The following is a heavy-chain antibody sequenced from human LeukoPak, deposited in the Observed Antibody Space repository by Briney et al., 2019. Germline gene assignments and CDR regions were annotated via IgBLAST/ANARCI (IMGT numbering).Heavy chain of an antibody. Sequence: GGSLRLSCAASGFTFSSYAMSWVRQAPGKGLEWVSYISSSSTIYYADSVKGRFTISRDNAKNSLYLQMNSLRAEDTAVYYCAREGLVLMVYAMDYWGQGTLVTVSS. CDR3: AREGLVLMVYAMDY. J-gene: IGHJ4*02. CDR1: GFTFSSYA. CDR2: ISSSSTI. V-gene: IGHV3-48*01. D-gene: IGHD2-8*01.